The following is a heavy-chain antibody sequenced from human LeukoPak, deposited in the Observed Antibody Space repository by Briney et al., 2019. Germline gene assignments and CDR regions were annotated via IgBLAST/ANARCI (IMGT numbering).Heavy chain of an antibody. CDR1: GFTFSSYE. CDR3: AKGGRYCSSTSCRYYYYYMDV. D-gene: IGHD2-2*01. V-gene: IGHV3-48*03. Sequence: HPGGSLRLSCAASGFTFSSYEMNWVRQAPGKGLEWVSYISSSGSTIYYADSVKGRFTISRDNSKNTLYLQMNSLRAEDTAVYYCAKGGRYCSSTSCRYYYYYMDVWGKGTTVTISS. CDR2: ISSSGSTI. J-gene: IGHJ6*03.